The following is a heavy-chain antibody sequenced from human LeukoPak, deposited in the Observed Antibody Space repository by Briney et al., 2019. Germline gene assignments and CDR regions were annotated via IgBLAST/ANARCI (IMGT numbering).Heavy chain of an antibody. V-gene: IGHV3-73*01. CDR1: GFTFSGSA. CDR2: IRRKANSYAT. D-gene: IGHD3-10*01. J-gene: IGHJ4*02. Sequence: PGGSLRLSCAASGFTFSGSAMHWVRQASGKGLEWVGRIRRKANSYATAYAASVKGRFTISRDDSKNTAYLQMNSLKTEDTAVYYCAFTSFGELLDYWGQGTLVTVSS. CDR3: AFTSFGELLDY.